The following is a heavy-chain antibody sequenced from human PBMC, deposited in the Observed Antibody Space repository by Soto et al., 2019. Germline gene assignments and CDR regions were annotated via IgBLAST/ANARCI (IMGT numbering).Heavy chain of an antibody. CDR2: IKQDGNEK. Sequence: PWGSLRLSCAAVGFTFKNYWMSWVRQAPGKGLEWVANIKQDGNEKYYVDSVKGRFTISRDNAKNLLYLQMNSLRVEDTAVYYCARDQVDYYYYMDVWGKGTTVTVSS. D-gene: IGHD2-15*01. J-gene: IGHJ6*03. CDR1: GFTFKNYW. V-gene: IGHV3-7*01. CDR3: ARDQVDYYYYMDV.